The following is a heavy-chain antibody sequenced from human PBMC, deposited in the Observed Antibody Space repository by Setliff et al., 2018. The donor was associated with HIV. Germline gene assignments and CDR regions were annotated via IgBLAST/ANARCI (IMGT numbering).Heavy chain of an antibody. CDR2: IYTSGST. V-gene: IGHV4-59*08. J-gene: IGHJ4*02. Sequence: PSETLSLTCTVSGGSISSYSWSWIRQPPGKGLEWIGYIYTSGSTNYNPSLKSRVTISVDTSENQFSLKLTSVTAADTAVYYCGRQVPVPGVAVTPIDYWGQGALVTVSS. CDR3: GRQVPVPGVAVTPIDY. CDR1: GGSISSYS. D-gene: IGHD3-22*01.